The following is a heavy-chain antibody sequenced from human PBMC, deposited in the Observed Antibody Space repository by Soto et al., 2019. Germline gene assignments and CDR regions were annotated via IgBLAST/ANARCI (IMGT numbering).Heavy chain of an antibody. D-gene: IGHD1-1*01. CDR1: GGSISSYY. J-gene: IGHJ3*02. CDR2: IYYSGST. Sequence: PSXTLSLTCTVSGGSISSYYCSWILQPPGKGLEWIGYIYYSGSTNYNPSLKSRVTISVDTSKNQFSLKLSSVTAADTAVYYCARYNWGAMGAFDIWGQGTMVTVSS. V-gene: IGHV4-59*01. CDR3: ARYNWGAMGAFDI.